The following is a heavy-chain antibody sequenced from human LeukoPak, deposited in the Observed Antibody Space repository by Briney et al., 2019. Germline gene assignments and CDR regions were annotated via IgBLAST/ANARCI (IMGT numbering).Heavy chain of an antibody. Sequence: GGSLRLSCAASGFTFSSYWMHWVRQAPGKGLVWVSCINSDGSSTSSADSVKGRFTISRDNAKNTLYLQMNSLSVEDTAVYYCAREAWANLDYWGQGTLVTVAS. CDR2: INSDGSST. J-gene: IGHJ4*02. CDR1: GFTFSSYW. CDR3: AREAWANLDY. D-gene: IGHD1-26*01. V-gene: IGHV3-74*01.